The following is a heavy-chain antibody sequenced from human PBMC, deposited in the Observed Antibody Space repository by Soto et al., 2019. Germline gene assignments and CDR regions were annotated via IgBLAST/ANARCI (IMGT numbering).Heavy chain of an antibody. Sequence: GGSLRLSCAASGFTFSNAWMTWVRQAPGKGLEWVGRIKSKTDGATTDYAAPVKGRFTISRDDSKDTLYLQINSLKTEDTAVYYCATDAYYDTSGYWFWGQGTLVTSPQ. J-gene: IGHJ4*02. D-gene: IGHD3-22*01. CDR1: GFTFSNAW. V-gene: IGHV3-15*01. CDR2: IKSKTDGATT. CDR3: ATDAYYDTSGYWF.